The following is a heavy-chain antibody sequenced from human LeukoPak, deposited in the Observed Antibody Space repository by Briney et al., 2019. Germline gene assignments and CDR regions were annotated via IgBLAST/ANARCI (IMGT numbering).Heavy chain of an antibody. CDR3: ARGGYCSGGSCYSDYYYGMDV. V-gene: IGHV4-30-2*01. CDR1: GGSISSGGYS. D-gene: IGHD2-15*01. CDR2: IYHSVCT. Sequence: PSQTLFLTCAVSGGSISSGGYSWSCFRQPPGKGLEWLGYIYHSVCTDYYPSLNHGVTISVDRSKNQLSLKLSSVTAADTAVYYCARGGYCSGGSCYSDYYYGMDVWGKGTTVTVSS. J-gene: IGHJ6*04.